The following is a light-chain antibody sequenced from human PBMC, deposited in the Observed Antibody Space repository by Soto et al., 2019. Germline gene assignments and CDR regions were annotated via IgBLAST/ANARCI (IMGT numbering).Light chain of an antibody. J-gene: IGKJ1*01. V-gene: IGKV3-20*01. Sequence: EIVLTQSPGTLSLSPGERATLSCRASQSVNNNYVAWYQQKPGQAPRLLIFRSSNKATGIPDRVSGSGSVTEFILTLSGLEPEDSGIYHCHQNGGSPETFGQGPKGEI. CDR1: QSVNNNY. CDR2: RSS. CDR3: HQNGGSPET.